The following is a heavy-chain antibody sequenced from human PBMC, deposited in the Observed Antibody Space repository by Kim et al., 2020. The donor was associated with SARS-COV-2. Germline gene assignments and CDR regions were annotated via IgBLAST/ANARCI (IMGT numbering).Heavy chain of an antibody. D-gene: IGHD1-7*01. Sequence: DAVKGRFIISRDNSKNTLYLQMNSLRAEDTAVYYCAKDGGTGTTTDAFDIWGQGTMVTVSS. V-gene: IGHV3-30*02. CDR3: AKDGGTGTTTDAFDI. J-gene: IGHJ3*02.